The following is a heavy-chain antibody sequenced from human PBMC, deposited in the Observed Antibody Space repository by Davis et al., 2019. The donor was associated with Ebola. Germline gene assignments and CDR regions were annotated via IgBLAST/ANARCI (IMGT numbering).Heavy chain of an antibody. CDR1: GGSISGDY. CDR3: ARGPYYYDSSGYLNWFDP. Sequence: MPSETLSLTCTVSGGSISGDYWSWIRQPPGKGLEWIGYIHDSGSTNYNPSLKSRVTISVDTSKNQFSLKLSSVTAADTAVYYCARGPYYYDSSGYLNWFDPWGQGTLVTVSS. CDR2: IHDSGST. V-gene: IGHV4-59*01. J-gene: IGHJ5*02. D-gene: IGHD3-22*01.